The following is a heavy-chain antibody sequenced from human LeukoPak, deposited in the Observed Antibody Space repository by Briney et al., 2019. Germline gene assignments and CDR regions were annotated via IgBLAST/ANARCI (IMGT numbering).Heavy chain of an antibody. V-gene: IGHV4-59*08. Sequence: SETLSLTCTVSGGSISSYYWSWIRQPPGKGLEWIGYIYYSGSTNYNPSLKSRVTISVDTSKNQFSLKLSSVTAVDTAVYYCARGPPVTTAKNYFDYWGQGTLVTVSS. CDR2: IYYSGST. D-gene: IGHD4-17*01. J-gene: IGHJ4*02. CDR1: GGSISSYY. CDR3: ARGPPVTTAKNYFDY.